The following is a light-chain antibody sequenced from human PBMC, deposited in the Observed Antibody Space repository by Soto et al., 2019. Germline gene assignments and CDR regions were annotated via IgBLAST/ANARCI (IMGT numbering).Light chain of an antibody. J-gene: IGLJ1*01. V-gene: IGLV1-44*01. CDR2: SDN. Sequence: QSVLTQPPSASGSPGQRVTISCSGSSSNIGTYSVSWYQQFPGTAPRLLSYSDNQRPSGVPDRFSASKSGASASLAISGLQSEDEADFHCAAWDDRLNGGVFGTGSKVTGL. CDR1: SSNIGTYS. CDR3: AAWDDRLNGGV.